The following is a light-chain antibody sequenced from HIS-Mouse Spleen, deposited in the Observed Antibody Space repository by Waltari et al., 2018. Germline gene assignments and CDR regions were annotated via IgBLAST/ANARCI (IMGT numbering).Light chain of an antibody. J-gene: IGLJ3*02. V-gene: IGLV2-14*01. CDR2: EVS. Sequence: QSALTQPASVSGSPGQSITISCTGTSSDGGGYNYVSLYQQHPGKAPNLMIYEVSNRPSGVSNRFSGSKSGNTASLTISGLQAEDEADYYCSSYTSSSTWVFGGGTKLSVL. CDR1: SSDGGGYNY. CDR3: SSYTSSSTWV.